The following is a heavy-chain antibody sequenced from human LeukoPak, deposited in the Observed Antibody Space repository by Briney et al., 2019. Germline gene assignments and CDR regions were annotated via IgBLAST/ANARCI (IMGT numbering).Heavy chain of an antibody. CDR2: INPHSGDT. Sequence: ASVKVSCKASGYTFTGYYIHWVRQAPGQGLEWMGWINPHSGDTNYAQSFQGRVTMTRDTSISTVYMDLSRLRSDDTAVYYCAKDRGPQWWGSFDYWGHGTLVTVSS. CDR3: AKDRGPQWWGSFDY. V-gene: IGHV1-2*02. CDR1: GYTFTGYY. D-gene: IGHD3-16*01. J-gene: IGHJ4*01.